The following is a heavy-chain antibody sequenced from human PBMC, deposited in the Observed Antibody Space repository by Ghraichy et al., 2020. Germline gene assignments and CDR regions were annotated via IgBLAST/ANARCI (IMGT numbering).Heavy chain of an antibody. Sequence: GSLRLSCGVYGGSFSSYHWTWIRQPPGKGLEWIGEIYHSGSTNYNSSLKSRVTLSVDTSKNQFSLRLTSVTAADTAVYYCAGGRWRPENYLYYYMDVWDTGTTVTVSS. V-gene: IGHV4-34*01. CDR2: IYHSGST. CDR3: AGGRWRPENYLYYYMDV. D-gene: IGHD3-16*02. J-gene: IGHJ6*03. CDR1: GGSFSSYH.